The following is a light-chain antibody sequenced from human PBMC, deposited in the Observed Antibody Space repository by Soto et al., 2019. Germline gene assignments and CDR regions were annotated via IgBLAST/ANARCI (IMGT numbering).Light chain of an antibody. CDR3: QLRGYWLT. Sequence: EIVLTQSPATLSLSPGERATLSCRASQSVSSYIAWYQQKPGQAPRLLIYEASNRATGIPARFSGSGSGTDFTLTISSLEPEDFAVYYCQLRGYWLTFGGGTKVEMK. CDR2: EAS. J-gene: IGKJ4*01. CDR1: QSVSSY. V-gene: IGKV3-11*01.